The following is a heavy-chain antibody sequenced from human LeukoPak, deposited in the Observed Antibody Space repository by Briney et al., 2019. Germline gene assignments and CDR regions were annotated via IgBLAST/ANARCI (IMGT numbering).Heavy chain of an antibody. J-gene: IGHJ4*02. V-gene: IGHV4-39*07. CDR1: GGSIRSSYYY. Sequence: SETLSLTCTVSGGSIRSSYYYWGWIRQPPGKGLEWIGEINHSGITNYNPSLKSRVTVSVDTAKNQLSLKLSSVTAADTAVYYCARGGGVAVADYFFDYWGQGTLVTVSS. D-gene: IGHD6-19*01. CDR2: INHSGIT. CDR3: ARGGGVAVADYFFDY.